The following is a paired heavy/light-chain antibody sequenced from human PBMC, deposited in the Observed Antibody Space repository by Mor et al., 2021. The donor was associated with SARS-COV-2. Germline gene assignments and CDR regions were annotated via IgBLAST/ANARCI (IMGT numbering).Heavy chain of an antibody. CDR3: AREVGYSYGHFCFDS. CDR2: ISMGGSNI. D-gene: IGHD5-18*01. CDR1: GFSFSDYY. J-gene: IGHJ4*02. Sequence: QVQLEESGGGLVRPGGSLRLSCAASGFSFSDYYMSWIRQAPGKGLEWVSYISMGGSNIYYADSVQGRFTISRDNAKNSLYLQMNSLRAEDTAVYYCAREVGYSYGHFCFDSWGQGTLVTVSS. V-gene: IGHV3-11*01.
Light chain of an antibody. Sequence: QLVLTQSPSASASVGASVKLTCTLSSGHSSYAIAWHQQQPEKGPRYLMKVNSDGSHNKGDGIPDRFSGSSSGAERYLAISSLQSEDEADYYCQTWDTGIRVFGGGTKLTVL. CDR1: SGHSSYA. CDR3: QTWDTGIRV. J-gene: IGLJ3*02. V-gene: IGLV4-69*01. CDR2: VNSDGSH.